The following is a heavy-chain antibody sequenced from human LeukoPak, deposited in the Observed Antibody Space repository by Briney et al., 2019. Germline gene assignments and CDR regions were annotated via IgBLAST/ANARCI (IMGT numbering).Heavy chain of an antibody. D-gene: IGHD6-13*01. CDR2: IYYSGST. CDR1: GGSVSSGDYY. J-gene: IGHJ1*01. CDR3: ASSIAAAGPFEH. Sequence: SETLSLTCTVSGGSVSSGDYYWSRIRRPPGKGLEWIGYIYYSGSTYYNPSLKSRVTISVDTSKNQFSLKLSSVTAADTAVYYCASSIAAAGPFEHWGQGALVTVSS. V-gene: IGHV4-30-4*01.